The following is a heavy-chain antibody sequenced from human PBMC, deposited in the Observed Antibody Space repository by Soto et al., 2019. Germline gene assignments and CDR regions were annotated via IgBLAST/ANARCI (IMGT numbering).Heavy chain of an antibody. CDR2: IYPGDSDT. J-gene: IGHJ4*02. CDR3: ARDTFSGDSSGPHY. CDR1: GYSFSRYW. Sequence: GESLKISCKGSGYSFSRYWIAWVRQTPGKGLEWMGLIYPGDSDTRYSPSFQGQVTISADKSITTAYLQWSSLKASDTAIYYCARDTFSGDSSGPHYWGQGTLVTVSS. V-gene: IGHV5-51*01. D-gene: IGHD3-22*01.